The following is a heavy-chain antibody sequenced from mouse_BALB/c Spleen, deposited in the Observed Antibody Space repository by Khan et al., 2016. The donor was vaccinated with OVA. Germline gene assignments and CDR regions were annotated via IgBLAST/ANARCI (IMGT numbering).Heavy chain of an antibody. J-gene: IGHJ2*01. V-gene: IGHV3-2*02. Sequence: EVKLEVSGPGLVKPSQSLSLTCTVTGYSITSDYAWNWIRQFPGNKLEWMGNISYSGSTSYNPSLKSRISITRDTSKNPFFLQLNSVTTEDTATYYCARDYGSSYYYFDYWGQGTTLTVSS. CDR3: ARDYGSSYYYFDY. D-gene: IGHD1-1*01. CDR2: ISYSGST. CDR1: GYSITSDYA.